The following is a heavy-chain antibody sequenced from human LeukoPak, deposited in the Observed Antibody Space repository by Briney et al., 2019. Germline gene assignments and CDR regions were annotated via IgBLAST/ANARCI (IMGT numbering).Heavy chain of an antibody. CDR1: GFTFSSYS. CDR3: ARDPIGVEDACDI. D-gene: IGHD3-3*01. Sequence: GGTLRLSCAASGFTFSSYSMNWVRQAPGKGLEWVSSISSSSSNIYYADSVKGRFTISRDNAKNSLYLQMNSLSAEDTAVYYCARDPIGVEDACDIWGQGTLVTVSS. J-gene: IGHJ3*02. CDR2: ISSSSSNI. V-gene: IGHV3-21*01.